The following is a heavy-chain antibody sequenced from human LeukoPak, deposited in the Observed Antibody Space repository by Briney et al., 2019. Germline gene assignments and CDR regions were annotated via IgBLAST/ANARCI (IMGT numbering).Heavy chain of an antibody. D-gene: IGHD2-2*01. V-gene: IGHV3-53*01. CDR1: GFTFSSYA. CDR2: IYSGGST. CDR3: ARQDPSVRGSYYFDY. J-gene: IGHJ4*02. Sequence: QPGGSLRLSCAASGFTFSSYAMSWVRQAPGKGLEWVSVIYSGGSTYYADSVKGRFTISRDNSKNTLYLQMNSLRAEDTAVYYCARQDPSVRGSYYFDYWGQGTLVTVSS.